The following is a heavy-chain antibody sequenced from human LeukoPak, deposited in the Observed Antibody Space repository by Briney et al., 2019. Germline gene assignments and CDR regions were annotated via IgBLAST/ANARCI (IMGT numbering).Heavy chain of an antibody. CDR1: GFTFSSYG. V-gene: IGHV3-33*01. Sequence: PGGSLRLSSAASGFTFSSYGMLRVRQAPGKGLEGVAVIWYDGSNKYYADSVKGRFTISRDNSKNTLYLQMNSLRAEDTAVYYCARDHDRYYDSSGYYFYWGQGTLVTVSS. D-gene: IGHD3-22*01. J-gene: IGHJ4*02. CDR2: IWYDGSNK. CDR3: ARDHDRYYDSSGYYFY.